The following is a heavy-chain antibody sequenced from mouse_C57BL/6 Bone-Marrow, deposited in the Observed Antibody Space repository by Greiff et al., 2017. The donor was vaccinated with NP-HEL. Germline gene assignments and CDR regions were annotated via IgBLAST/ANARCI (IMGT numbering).Heavy chain of an antibody. CDR3: ARWAYYSNYDWYFDV. Sequence: QVQLQQSGAELARPGASVKLSCKASGYTFTSYGISWVTQRTGQGLEWIGEIYPRSGNTYYNEKFKGKATLTADKSSSTAYMELRSLTSEDSAVYFCARWAYYSNYDWYFDVWGTGTTVTVSS. CDR2: IYPRSGNT. D-gene: IGHD2-5*01. J-gene: IGHJ1*03. CDR1: GYTFTSYG. V-gene: IGHV1-81*01.